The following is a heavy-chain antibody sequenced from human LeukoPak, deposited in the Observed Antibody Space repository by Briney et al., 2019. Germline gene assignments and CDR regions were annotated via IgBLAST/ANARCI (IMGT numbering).Heavy chain of an antibody. CDR2: ISGSGGST. CDR3: AKDVEYYYDSSGVDY. D-gene: IGHD3-22*01. Sequence: GGSLRLSCAASGFTFSSYAMSWVRQAPGKGLEWVSAISGSGGSTYYADSVKGRFTISRDNSKNTLYLQMNSLRAEDTVVYYCAKDVEYYYDSSGVDYWGQGTLVTVSS. V-gene: IGHV3-23*01. J-gene: IGHJ4*02. CDR1: GFTFSSYA.